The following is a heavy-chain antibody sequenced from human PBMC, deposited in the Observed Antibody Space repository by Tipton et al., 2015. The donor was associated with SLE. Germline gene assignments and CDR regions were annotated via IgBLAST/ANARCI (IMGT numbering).Heavy chain of an antibody. J-gene: IGHJ6*03. CDR3: ARDKKAPSYYYYYMDV. CDR2: IYYSGST. Sequence: TLSLTCTVSGGSISNYFWTWIRLPPGKGLEWIGYIYYSGSTNYNPSLKSRVTISVDTSKNQFSLKLSSVTAADTAVYYCARDKKAPSYYYYYMDVWGKGATVTVSS. V-gene: IGHV4-59*01. CDR1: GGSISNYF.